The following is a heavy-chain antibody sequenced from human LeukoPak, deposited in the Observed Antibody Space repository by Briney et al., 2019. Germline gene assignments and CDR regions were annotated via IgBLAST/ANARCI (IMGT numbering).Heavy chain of an antibody. D-gene: IGHD6-13*01. V-gene: IGHV3-23*01. CDR3: AKVETAAAATLRGFDY. Sequence: PGGSRRLAWAASGFTFSSDSMSWVRQAPGRGLEWVSSIVGRGGSTYYADSVKGRFTLYRDNSTTTLYLQMNSMRAEDTAVYYCAKVETAAAATLRGFDYWGQRTLVTVSS. CDR1: GFTFSSDS. J-gene: IGHJ4*02. CDR2: IVGRGGST.